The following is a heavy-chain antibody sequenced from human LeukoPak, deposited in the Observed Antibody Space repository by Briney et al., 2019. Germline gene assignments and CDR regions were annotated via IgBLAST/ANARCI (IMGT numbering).Heavy chain of an antibody. D-gene: IGHD6-19*01. CDR2: IYPGDSDT. V-gene: IGHV5-51*01. Sequence: PRESLKISCKASGYSFTTYWIAWVRQMPGKGLEWMGMIYPGDSDTRYSPSFQGQITISVDKSISIAYLQWSSLKASDTAIYYCARLLQGVAGTWGYWGQGTLVTVS. CDR3: ARLLQGVAGTWGY. CDR1: GYSFTTYW. J-gene: IGHJ4*02.